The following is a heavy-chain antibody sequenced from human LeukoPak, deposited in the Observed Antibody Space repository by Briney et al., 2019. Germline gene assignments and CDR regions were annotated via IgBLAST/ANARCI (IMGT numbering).Heavy chain of an antibody. V-gene: IGHV3-23*01. J-gene: IGHJ4*02. D-gene: IGHD3-3*01. CDR2: ISGGST. Sequence: PGGALRLSCAASGFTFSSYDMTWVRQAPGKGLEWVSSISGGSTYYADSVKGRFTISRDNSKNTLYLQMNSLRAEDTAVYHCAKDPSFGVVIILDYWGQGTLVTVSS. CDR1: GFTFSSYD. CDR3: AKDPSFGVVIILDY.